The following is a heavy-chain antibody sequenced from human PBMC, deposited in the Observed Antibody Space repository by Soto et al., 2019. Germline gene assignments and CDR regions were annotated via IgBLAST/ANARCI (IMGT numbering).Heavy chain of an antibody. CDR1: GFTFGQFV. D-gene: IGHD3-10*01. Sequence: EEQLLESGGDLVQPGGSLRLSCAASGFTFGQFVMTSVRQAPGKGLEWVSTITGSSGSTTYTESVKGRFTISRDNSKNSLYLQMNNLRADDTAIYYCAKADTGWFAPWGRGTLVTVSS. CDR2: ITGSSGST. CDR3: AKADTGWFAP. V-gene: IGHV3-23*01. J-gene: IGHJ5*02.